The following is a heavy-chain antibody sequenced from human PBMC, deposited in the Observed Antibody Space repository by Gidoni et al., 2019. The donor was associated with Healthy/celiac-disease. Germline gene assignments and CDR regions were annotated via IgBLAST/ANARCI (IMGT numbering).Heavy chain of an antibody. V-gene: IGHV3-23*01. Sequence: EVQLLESGGGLVQPGGYLRLSCAASGFTFSSYALSWVRQAPGKGLAWVSAIRGSGGSTYYADSVKGRFTISRDNSKNTLYLQMNSLRAEDTAVYYCTAVAGFDYWGQGTLVTVSS. CDR2: IRGSGGST. J-gene: IGHJ4*02. D-gene: IGHD6-19*01. CDR3: TAVAGFDY. CDR1: GFTFSSYA.